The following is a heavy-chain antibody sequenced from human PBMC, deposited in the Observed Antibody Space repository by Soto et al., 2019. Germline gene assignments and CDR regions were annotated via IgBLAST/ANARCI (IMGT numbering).Heavy chain of an antibody. CDR3: AGPARECSSPGCAN. V-gene: IGHV3-7*01. D-gene: IGHD2-2*01. Sequence: EVQLVESGGGLVQPGGSLRLSCVVYGLTCSNYWMSWVRHAPGKGLEWVANINQDGSEGYYVDSVKGRFTISRDNAKNSLYLQMTSLRAEDTAVYYCAGPARECSSPGCANWGQGTLVTVSS. CDR2: INQDGSEG. J-gene: IGHJ4*02. CDR1: GLTCSNYW.